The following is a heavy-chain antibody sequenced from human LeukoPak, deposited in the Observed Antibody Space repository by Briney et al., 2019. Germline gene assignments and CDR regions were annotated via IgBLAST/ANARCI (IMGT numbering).Heavy chain of an antibody. CDR3: ARVSGSSSD. J-gene: IGHJ4*02. CDR2: ISSSGTTM. CDR1: GFIFSTYE. D-gene: IGHD6-6*01. Sequence: GGSLRLSCAVSGFIFSTYEMSWVRQAPGEGLEWVSYISSSGTTMYYADSVKGRFTISRDNAKNSLYLQMDSLRAEDTAVYYCARVSGSSSDWGQGTLVTVSS. V-gene: IGHV3-48*03.